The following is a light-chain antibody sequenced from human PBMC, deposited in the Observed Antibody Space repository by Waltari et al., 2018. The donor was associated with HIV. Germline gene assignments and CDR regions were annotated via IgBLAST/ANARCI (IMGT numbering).Light chain of an antibody. CDR3: QSGDNKLTSVF. CDR2: KDT. CDR1: ALPTQY. J-gene: IGLJ2*01. Sequence: SSELTQPPSVSVSPGQTVRLTCSGDALPTQYTSWYQQKPVRPPVIVRYKDTQRSSGTPERFSGSSSGTTVTLTITAVRAEDEAYYYCQSGDNKLTSVFFGGGTRLTVL. V-gene: IGLV3-25*03.